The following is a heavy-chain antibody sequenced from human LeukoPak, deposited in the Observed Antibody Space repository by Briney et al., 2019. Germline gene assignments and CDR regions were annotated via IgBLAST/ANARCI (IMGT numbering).Heavy chain of an antibody. J-gene: IGHJ5*02. CDR3: ARLLGWSGPINWFDP. V-gene: IGHV4-59*08. Sequence: EPSETLSLTCTVSGGSISSDYWSWIRQPPGKGLEWVGYVYYSGITNYNPSLKSRVTISVGTSKNNFSLKLTSVTAADTAVYYCARLLGWSGPINWFDPWGRGTLVTVSS. CDR1: GGSISSDY. CDR2: VYYSGIT. D-gene: IGHD3-3*01.